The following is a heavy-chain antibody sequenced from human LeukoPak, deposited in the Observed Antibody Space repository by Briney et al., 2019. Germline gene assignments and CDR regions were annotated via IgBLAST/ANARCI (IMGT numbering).Heavy chain of an antibody. V-gene: IGHV1-46*01. CDR1: GYTFTSYY. D-gene: IGHD3-22*01. CDR2: INPSGGST. CDR3: AREGSPYYYDSSGFFWFDS. Sequence: ASVKVSCKASGYTFTSYYMHWVRQAPGQGLEWMGIINPSGGSTSYAQKFQGRVTMTRDTSTSTVYMELSSLRSEDTAVYYCAREGSPYYYDSSGFFWFDSWGQGTLVTVSS. J-gene: IGHJ5*01.